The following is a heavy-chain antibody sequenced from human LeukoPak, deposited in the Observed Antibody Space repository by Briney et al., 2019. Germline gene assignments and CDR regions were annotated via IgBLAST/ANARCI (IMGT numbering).Heavy chain of an antibody. V-gene: IGHV3-30*18. D-gene: IGHD3-22*01. CDR3: AKDYYDSSGLKLRGAFDI. CDR1: GFTFSSYD. J-gene: IGHJ3*02. Sequence: GGSLRLSCAASGFTFSSYDMHWVRQAPGKGLEWVAVISYDGSNKYYAGSVKGRFAISRDNSKNTLYLQMNSLRAEDTAVYYCAKDYYDSSGLKLRGAFDIWGQGTMVTVSS. CDR2: ISYDGSNK.